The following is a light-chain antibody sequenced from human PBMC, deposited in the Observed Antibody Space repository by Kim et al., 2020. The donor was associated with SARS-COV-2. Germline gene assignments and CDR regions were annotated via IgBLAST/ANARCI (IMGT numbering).Light chain of an antibody. CDR1: QSVSSW. CDR3: QQYKYYWT. J-gene: IGKJ1*01. CDR2: DAS. V-gene: IGKV1-5*01. Sequence: DRVPITCRASQSVSSWLAWYQQKPGKAPKLLIYDASSLGSGVSSRFSGSGSGTEFTLSISSLQPDDFATYYCQQYKYYWTFGQGTKVEIK.